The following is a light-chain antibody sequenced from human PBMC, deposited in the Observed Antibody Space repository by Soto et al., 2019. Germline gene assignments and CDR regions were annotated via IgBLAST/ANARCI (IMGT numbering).Light chain of an antibody. J-gene: IGKJ1*01. CDR3: LQYGSSVWT. CDR2: GAS. V-gene: IGKV3-20*01. Sequence: EIVMTQSPATLSVSPGERATLSFRASQSVGSNLAWYQQKPGQAPRLLIYGASSRATGIPDRFSGSGSGTDFTLTIPRLEPEDFAVYYCLQYGSSVWTFGQGAKVDIK. CDR1: QSVGSN.